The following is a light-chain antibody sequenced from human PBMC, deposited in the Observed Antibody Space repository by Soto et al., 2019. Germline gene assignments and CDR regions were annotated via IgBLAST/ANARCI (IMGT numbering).Light chain of an antibody. CDR2: DAS. V-gene: IGKV3-11*01. CDR1: QSISTF. CDR3: QPRSCWWT. Sequence: IVLTQSPATLSLSPGDRATLSCRASQSISTFLAWYQHKPGQAPRLLIYDASSRAAGVPSRFRGGGSGADVSLTNVSLEPGDSAIYYCQPRSCWWTFGQGTKVE. J-gene: IGKJ1*01.